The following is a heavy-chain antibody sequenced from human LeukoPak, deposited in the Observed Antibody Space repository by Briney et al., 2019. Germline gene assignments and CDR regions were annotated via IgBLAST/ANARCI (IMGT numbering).Heavy chain of an antibody. CDR1: GFTFSSYS. D-gene: IGHD5-18*01. CDR2: ISSSSSTI. J-gene: IGHJ6*02. V-gene: IGHV3-48*01. CDR3: ARDAVGTANAV. Sequence: PGGSLRLSCAASGFTFSSYSMNWVRQAPGKGLEWVSYISSSSSTIYYADSVKGRFTISRDNAKNSLYLQMNSLRAEDTAVYYCARDAVGTANAVWGQGTTVTVSS.